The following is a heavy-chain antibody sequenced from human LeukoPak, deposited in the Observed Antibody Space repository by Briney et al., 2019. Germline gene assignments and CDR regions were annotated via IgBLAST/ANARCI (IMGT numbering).Heavy chain of an antibody. CDR2: ISWDGGST. J-gene: IGHJ4*02. D-gene: IGHD3-10*01. Sequence: GGSLRLSCAASGFTFSSYAMSWVRQAPGKGLEWVSLISWDGGSTYYADSVKGRFTISRDNSKNSLYLQMNSLRAEDTALYYCAKGGWGVRGAPPSGHFDYWGQGTLVTVSS. V-gene: IGHV3-43D*03. CDR3: AKGGWGVRGAPPSGHFDY. CDR1: GFTFSSYA.